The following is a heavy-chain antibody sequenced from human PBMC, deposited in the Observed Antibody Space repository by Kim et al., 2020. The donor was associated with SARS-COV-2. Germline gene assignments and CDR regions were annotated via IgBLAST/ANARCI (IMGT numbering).Heavy chain of an antibody. CDR3: ARVYHSSSWYGVDY. Sequence: GGSLSLSCAASGFTFNTYEMNWVRQAPGKGLEWVSYISTSDSTTYYADSVKGRFTISRDNAKNSLYLQMNSLRAEDTAVYYCARVYHSSSWYGVDYWGQGTLVTVSS. J-gene: IGHJ4*02. CDR1: GFTFNTYE. V-gene: IGHV3-48*03. D-gene: IGHD6-13*01. CDR2: ISTSDSTT.